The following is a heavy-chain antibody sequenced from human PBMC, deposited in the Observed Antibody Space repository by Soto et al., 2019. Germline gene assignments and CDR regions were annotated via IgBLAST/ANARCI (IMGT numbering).Heavy chain of an antibody. Sequence: PVGSLRLSCAASGFAFSAYAMHWVRQAPGKGLEWVSFISYDRQTKTYADFVKGRFTISRDDSQSTLYLELSGLRAEDTALYFCARSVGSYLSLPGDFDSWGQGTLVTVSS. CDR1: GFAFSAYA. D-gene: IGHD3-10*01. CDR3: ARSVGSYLSLPGDFDS. V-gene: IGHV3-30*04. J-gene: IGHJ4*02. CDR2: ISYDRQTK.